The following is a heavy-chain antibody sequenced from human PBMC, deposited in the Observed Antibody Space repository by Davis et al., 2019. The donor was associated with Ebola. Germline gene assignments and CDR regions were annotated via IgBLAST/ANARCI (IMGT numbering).Heavy chain of an antibody. Sequence: GESLKISCSASGFTFSNYGMHWVRQAPGKGPEWVAVLSYDGSNKYYADSVKGRFTISRDNSKNTLYLQMNSLRAEDTAVYYCATSSWRYYYYGMDVWGQGTTVTVSS. V-gene: IGHV3-30*03. D-gene: IGHD6-13*01. CDR1: GFTFSNYG. J-gene: IGHJ6*02. CDR2: LSYDGSNK. CDR3: ATSSWRYYYYGMDV.